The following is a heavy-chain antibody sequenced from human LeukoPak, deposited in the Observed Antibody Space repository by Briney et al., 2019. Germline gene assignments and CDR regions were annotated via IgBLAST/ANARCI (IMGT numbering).Heavy chain of an antibody. J-gene: IGHJ4*02. D-gene: IGHD6-19*01. CDR2: ISSSSSYI. Sequence: GGSLRLSCAASGFTFSTYSMNWVRQAPGEGLEWVSSISSSSSYIYYADSVKGRFTISRDNAKNSLYLQMNSLRAEDTAVYYCARASGWYVFDYWGQGTLVTVSS. CDR1: GFTFSTYS. CDR3: ARASGWYVFDY. V-gene: IGHV3-21*01.